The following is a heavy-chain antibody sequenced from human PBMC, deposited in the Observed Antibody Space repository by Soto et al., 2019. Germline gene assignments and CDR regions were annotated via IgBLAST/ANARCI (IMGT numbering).Heavy chain of an antibody. CDR2: IYYSGST. J-gene: IGHJ4*02. CDR3: ARGATVTPYYFDY. D-gene: IGHD4-17*01. V-gene: IGHV4-31*03. Sequence: QVQLQESGPGLVKPSQTLSLTCTASGGSISSGGYYWSWIRQHPGKGLEWIGYIYYSGSTYYNPSLKSRVTISVDTSKNQFSLKLSSVTAADTAVYYCARGATVTPYYFDYWGQGTLVTVSS. CDR1: GGSISSGGYY.